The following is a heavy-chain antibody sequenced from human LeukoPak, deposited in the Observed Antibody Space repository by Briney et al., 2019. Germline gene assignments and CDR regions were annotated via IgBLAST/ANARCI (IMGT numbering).Heavy chain of an antibody. D-gene: IGHD3-9*01. Sequence: ASVKVSCKASGYTLTGYYMHWVRQAPGQGLEWMGWINPNSGGTNYAQKFQGRVTMTRDTSISTAYMELSRLRSDDTAVYYCARERSEYYDILTGGWFDPWGQGTLVTVSS. CDR1: GYTLTGYY. CDR2: INPNSGGT. J-gene: IGHJ5*02. CDR3: ARERSEYYDILTGGWFDP. V-gene: IGHV1-2*02.